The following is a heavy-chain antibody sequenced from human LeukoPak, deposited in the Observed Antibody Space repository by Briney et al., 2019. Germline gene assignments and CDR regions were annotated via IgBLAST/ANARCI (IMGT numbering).Heavy chain of an antibody. CDR1: GFTFSGSA. J-gene: IGHJ4*02. V-gene: IGHV3-73*01. Sequence: GGSLRLSCAASGFTFSGSAMDGVGQASGKGREGVGRIRSKANRYATAYDASVKGSFTISRDDSKNTAYLQMTSLKTEDTAVYYCTSTLIWGQGTLVTVSS. CDR2: IRSKANRYAT. CDR3: TSTLI.